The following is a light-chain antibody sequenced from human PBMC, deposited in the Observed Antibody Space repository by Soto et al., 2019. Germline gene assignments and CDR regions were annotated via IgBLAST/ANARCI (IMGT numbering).Light chain of an antibody. CDR1: QSISNY. CDR3: QQPYTTPEIT. J-gene: IGKJ5*01. CDR2: GAS. Sequence: DRRLTQSPSSGSASVGERVSMSCRASQSISNYLNWYQQKPGKAPKVLMYGASYLKSGVPTRFSGSGSGTDFTLTISSLQPEDFATYYCQQPYTTPEITFGQGTRLEIK. V-gene: IGKV1-39*01.